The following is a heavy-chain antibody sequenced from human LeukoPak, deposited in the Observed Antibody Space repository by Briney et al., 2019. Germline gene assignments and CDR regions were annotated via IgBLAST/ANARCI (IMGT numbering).Heavy chain of an antibody. V-gene: IGHV3-9*01. CDR2: ISWNSGSI. J-gene: IGHJ4*02. D-gene: IGHD6-13*01. CDR3: AKDENAYSSSFSFDH. CDR1: GFTFDDYA. Sequence: GRSLRLSCAASGFTFDDYAMHWVRQAPGKGLEWVSGISWNSGSIGYADSVKGRFTISRDNAKNSLYLQMNSLRAEDTALYYCAKDENAYSSSFSFDHWGQGTLVTVSS.